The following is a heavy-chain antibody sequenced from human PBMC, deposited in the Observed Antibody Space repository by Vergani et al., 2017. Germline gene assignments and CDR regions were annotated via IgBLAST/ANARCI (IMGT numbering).Heavy chain of an antibody. J-gene: IGHJ6*02. CDR3: ARGVKRYYYGMDV. V-gene: IGHV3-30-3*01. CDR2: ISYDGSNK. Sequence: QVQLVESGGGVVQPGRSLRLSCAASGFTFSSYAMHWVRQAPGKGLEWVAVISYDGSNKYYADSVKGRFTISRDNSKNTLYLQMNSLRAEDTAVYYCARGVKRYYYGMDVWGQGP. CDR1: GFTFSSYA.